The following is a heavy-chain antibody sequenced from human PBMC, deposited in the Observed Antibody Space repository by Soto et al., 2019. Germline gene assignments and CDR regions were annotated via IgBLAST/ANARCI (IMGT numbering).Heavy chain of an antibody. J-gene: IGHJ4*02. CDR2: IKQDGSDK. V-gene: IGHV3-7*01. CDR1: GFTFSRHW. Sequence: EVQLVESGGGLVQPGGSLRLSCAASGFTFSRHWMTWVRQAPGKGLEWVANIKQDGSDKYYVDSVKGRFTISRDNAKNPLYLQMNNLRAEDTAVYYCARTRDSSAHFDCWGQGTLVTVSS. CDR3: ARTRDSSAHFDC. D-gene: IGHD6-25*01.